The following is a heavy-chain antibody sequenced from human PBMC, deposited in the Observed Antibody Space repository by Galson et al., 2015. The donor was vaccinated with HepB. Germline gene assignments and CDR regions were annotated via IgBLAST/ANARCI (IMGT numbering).Heavy chain of an antibody. CDR1: GYTFTGYY. Sequence: SVKVSCKASGYTFTGYYMHWVRQAPGQGLEWMGWINPNSGGTNYAQKFQGWVTMTRDTSISTAYMELSRLRSDDTAVYYCARDQGGVLWFGEFTYYYGMDVWGQGTTVTVSS. J-gene: IGHJ6*02. CDR3: ARDQGGVLWFGEFTYYYGMDV. V-gene: IGHV1-2*04. D-gene: IGHD3-10*01. CDR2: INPNSGGT.